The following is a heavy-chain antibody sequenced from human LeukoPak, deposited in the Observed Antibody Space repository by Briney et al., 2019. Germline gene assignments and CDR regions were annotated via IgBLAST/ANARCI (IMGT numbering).Heavy chain of an antibody. CDR1: GFTFSSYA. V-gene: IGHV3-23*01. D-gene: IGHD3-22*01. J-gene: IGHJ3*02. CDR2: ISGSGGST. CDR3: AKATYYYDSSGYYYIDAFDI. Sequence: GGSLRLSCAASGFTFSSYAMHWVRQAPGKGLEWVSAISGSGGSTYYADSVKGRFTISRDNSKNTLYLQMNSLRAEDTAVYYCAKATYYYDSSGYYYIDAFDIWGQGTMVTVSS.